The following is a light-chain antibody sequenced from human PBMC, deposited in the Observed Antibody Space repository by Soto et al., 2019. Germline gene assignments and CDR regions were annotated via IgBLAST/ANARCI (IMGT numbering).Light chain of an antibody. CDR3: SLYTTSSSRVV. CDR1: SSDVGTYNR. CDR2: EVN. V-gene: IGLV2-18*01. Sequence: QSALTQPPSVSGSPGQSVTITCTGTSSDVGTYNRVSWYQQPPGTAPKLIIYEVNNRPSGVPDRFSGSKSGTTASLTISGLQAEDEADYHCSLYTTSSSRVVFGGGTKVTVL. J-gene: IGLJ2*01.